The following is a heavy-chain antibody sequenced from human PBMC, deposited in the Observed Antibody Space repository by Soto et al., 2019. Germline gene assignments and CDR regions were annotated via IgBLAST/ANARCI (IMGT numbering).Heavy chain of an antibody. J-gene: IGHJ4*02. CDR2: IIPMLGMS. Sequence: QVQLVQSGAEVKKPGSSVRVSCTASGDTFNFYTISWVRQVPGQGPEWMGRIIPMLGMSNYAQKFQGRVTIMADKSTSTVYMNLSGVTSEDTAVYYCATNYGSGSTHFDYWGQGTLVTVSS. V-gene: IGHV1-69*02. D-gene: IGHD3-10*01. CDR3: ATNYGSGSTHFDY. CDR1: GDTFNFYT.